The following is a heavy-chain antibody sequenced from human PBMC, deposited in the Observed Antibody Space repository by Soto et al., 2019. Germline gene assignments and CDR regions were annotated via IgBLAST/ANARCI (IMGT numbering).Heavy chain of an antibody. V-gene: IGHV3-74*01. CDR1: GFTFSNYW. CDR3: ARGDCVGGTCYSLAGSLYYYMDV. Sequence: EVQLVEAGGGLVQPGGSLRLSCAASGFTFSNYWMYLVRQAPGKGLVWVSRINSDGSVSSYADSVKGRLTISRDNVKNTLYLPMDSLRAEDTAVYYCARGDCVGGTCYSLAGSLYYYMDVWGKGTTVTVFS. J-gene: IGHJ6*03. CDR2: INSDGSVS. D-gene: IGHD2-15*01.